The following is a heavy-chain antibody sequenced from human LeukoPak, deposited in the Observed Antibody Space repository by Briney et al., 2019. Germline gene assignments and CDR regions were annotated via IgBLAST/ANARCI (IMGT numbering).Heavy chain of an antibody. V-gene: IGHV3-21*01. Sequence: GGSLRLSCAASGFTFSSYSMNWVRQAPGKGLEWVSSISSSSSYIYYADSVKGRFTISRDNAKNSLYLQMNSLRAEDTAVYYCARHNDILTGSCEPGMDVWGQGTTVTVSS. CDR1: GFTFSSYS. J-gene: IGHJ6*02. CDR3: ARHNDILTGSCEPGMDV. D-gene: IGHD3-9*01. CDR2: ISSSSSYI.